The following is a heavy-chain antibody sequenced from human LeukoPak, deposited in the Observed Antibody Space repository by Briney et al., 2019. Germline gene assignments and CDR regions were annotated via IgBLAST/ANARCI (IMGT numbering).Heavy chain of an antibody. CDR2: IGTASDT. D-gene: IGHD1-1*01. CDR1: GFTFSSFD. J-gene: IGHJ6*03. Sequence: GSLRLSCAASGFTFSSFDMNWVRQPTGQGLEWVLTIGTASDTYYPGSVEGRFTLSRDNAKNSLYLQMNSLTAGDTAVYYCARGPPRGKYYYMDVWGKGTTVTVSS. CDR3: ARGPPRGKYYYMDV. V-gene: IGHV3-13*01.